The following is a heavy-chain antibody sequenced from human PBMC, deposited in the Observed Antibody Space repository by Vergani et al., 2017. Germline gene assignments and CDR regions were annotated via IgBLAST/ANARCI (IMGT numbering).Heavy chain of an antibody. CDR3: AKDIRMSVAAFDI. CDR2: ISNSGNTI. V-gene: IGHV3-11*01. Sequence: QVQLVESGGGLVKPGGSLRLSCAASGFSFSDHYMTWIRQAPGKGLEWVSYISNSGNTIEYADSVKGRFSISRDNAKSSLFLQMDSLRAEDTAVYYCAKDIRMSVAAFDIWGQGTMVTVSS. D-gene: IGHD3-16*01. J-gene: IGHJ3*02. CDR1: GFSFSDHY.